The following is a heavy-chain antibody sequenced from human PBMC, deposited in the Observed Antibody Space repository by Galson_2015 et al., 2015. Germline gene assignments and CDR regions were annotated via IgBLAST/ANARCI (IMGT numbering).Heavy chain of an antibody. CDR3: ARHEGRDGYNYAFDI. J-gene: IGHJ3*02. CDR2: IYPGDSDT. Sequence: QSGAEVKKPGESLKISCKGPGYSFTSYWIGWVRQMPGKGLEWMGIIYPGDSDTRYSPSFQGQVTISADKSISTAYLQWSSLKASDTAMYYCARHEGRDGYNYAFDIWGQGTMVTVSS. CDR1: GYSFTSYW. D-gene: IGHD5-24*01. V-gene: IGHV5-51*01.